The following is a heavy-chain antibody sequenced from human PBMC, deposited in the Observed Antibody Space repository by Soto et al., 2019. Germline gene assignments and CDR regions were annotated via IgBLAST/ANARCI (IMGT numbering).Heavy chain of an antibody. CDR1: GFTFSIYG. V-gene: IGHV3-30-3*01. D-gene: IGHD3-9*01. Sequence: HPGGSLRLSCAASGFTFSIYGVHWVRQAPGKGLEWVAVISYDGSDKYYAESVKGRFTISRDNSKNTLYLQMNSLRAEDTAVYYCARDSILTGRSDYWGQGTLVTVSS. CDR3: ARDSILTGRSDY. CDR2: ISYDGSDK. J-gene: IGHJ4*02.